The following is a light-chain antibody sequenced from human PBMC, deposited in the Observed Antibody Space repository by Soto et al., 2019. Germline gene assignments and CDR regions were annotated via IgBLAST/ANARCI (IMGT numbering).Light chain of an antibody. CDR1: QSVSISY. J-gene: IGKJ1*01. CDR3: QQYGKLPRT. CDR2: GAS. V-gene: IGKV3-20*01. Sequence: EIVLTQSPGTLSLSPGERATLSCRASQSVSISYLAWYQQKPGQAPRLLIFGASRRATGIPDRFSGSGSGTNFTLTISRLEPEDFAVYYCQQYGKLPRTFGQGTKVEIK.